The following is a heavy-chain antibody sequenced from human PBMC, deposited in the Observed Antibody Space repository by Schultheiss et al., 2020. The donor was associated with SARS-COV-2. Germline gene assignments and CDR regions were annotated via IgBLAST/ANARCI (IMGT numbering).Heavy chain of an antibody. CDR3: AREGARGSYGTFDY. Sequence: SVKVSCKASGGTFSNYAITWVRQAPGQGLEWLGGILPVFGAPTYAQKFQGRVTITEDTSTDTAYMELSSLRSDDTAVYYCAREGARGSYGTFDYWGQGTLVTVSS. V-gene: IGHV1-69*06. D-gene: IGHD1-26*01. CDR2: ILPVFGAP. CDR1: GGTFSNYA. J-gene: IGHJ4*02.